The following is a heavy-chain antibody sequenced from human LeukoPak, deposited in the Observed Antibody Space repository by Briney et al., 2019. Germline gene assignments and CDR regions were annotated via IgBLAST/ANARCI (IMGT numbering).Heavy chain of an antibody. CDR2: INPSGGST. V-gene: IGHV1-46*01. CDR3: ASNPPRTGDFNS. CDR1: GYTFTSYY. J-gene: IGHJ4*02. Sequence: ASVKVSCKASGYTFTSYYMHWVRQAPGQGLEWMGIINPSGGSTSYAQKFQGRVTMTRDTSINTAYMELSSLRSEDTAVYCCASNPPRTGDFNSWGQGALVTVSS. D-gene: IGHD7-27*01.